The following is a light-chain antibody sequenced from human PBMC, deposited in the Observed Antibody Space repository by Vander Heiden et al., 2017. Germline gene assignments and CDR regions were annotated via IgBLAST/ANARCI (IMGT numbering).Light chain of an antibody. Sequence: EIVLPPSPATLSVSPGERATLSCRASQSVSTNLAGYQQKPGQGPRLLIFAASTRAPGVPDRISGSGYGTEFALTISSLQSEDFAVYFCQQYNNWPPWTFGQGTKVEIK. CDR3: QQYNNWPPWT. V-gene: IGKV3-15*01. CDR1: QSVSTN. J-gene: IGKJ1*01. CDR2: AAS.